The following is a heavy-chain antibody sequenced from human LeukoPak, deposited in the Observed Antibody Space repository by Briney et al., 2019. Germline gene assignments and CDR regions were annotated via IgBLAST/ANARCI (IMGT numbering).Heavy chain of an antibody. V-gene: IGHV3-53*01. D-gene: IGHD3-10*02. CDR3: AELGITMIGGV. J-gene: IGHJ6*04. CDR2: IYRGDST. Sequence: GGSLRLSCAASGFTVSSNYMSWVRQAPGKGLEWVSVIYRGDSTYYADSVKGRFTISRDNAKNSLYLQMNSLRAEDTAVYYCAELGITMIGGVWGKGTTVTISS. CDR1: GFTVSSNY.